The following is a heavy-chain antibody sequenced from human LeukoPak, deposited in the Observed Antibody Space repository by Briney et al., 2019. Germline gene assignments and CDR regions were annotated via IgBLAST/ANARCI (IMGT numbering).Heavy chain of an antibody. J-gene: IGHJ4*02. D-gene: IGHD6-19*01. Sequence: SVKVSCKASGFTFTSSAVQWVRQARGQRLEWIGWIVVGSGNTNYAQKFQERVTITRDMSTSTAYMELSSLRSEDTAVYYCAADREGYSSGWYYFDYWGQGTLVTVSS. CDR1: GFTFTSSA. CDR3: AADREGYSSGWYYFDY. V-gene: IGHV1-58*01. CDR2: IVVGSGNT.